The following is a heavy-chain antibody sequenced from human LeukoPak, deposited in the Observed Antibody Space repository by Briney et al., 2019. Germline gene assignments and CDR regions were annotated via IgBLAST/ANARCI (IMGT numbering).Heavy chain of an antibody. V-gene: IGHV3-7*01. CDR2: MDPSGSQK. CDR1: GFIFSGYY. D-gene: IGHD1-1*01. CDR3: AIWTSGNY. Sequence: GGSLRLSCATSGFIFSGYYMSWIRQAPGKGLEWVANMDPSGSQKRYVDSVKGRFTISKDNPGTSLYLEMYSLRAEDTAIYYCAIWTSGNYWGQGTPVTVSS. J-gene: IGHJ4*02.